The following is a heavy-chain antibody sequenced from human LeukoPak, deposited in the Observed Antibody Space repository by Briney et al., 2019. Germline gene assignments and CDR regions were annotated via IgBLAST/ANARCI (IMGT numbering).Heavy chain of an antibody. J-gene: IGHJ6*02. Sequence: GESLRISCKGSGYSFTSYWISWVRQMPGKGLEWMGIIYPGDSDTRYSPSFQGQVTISADKSISTAYLQWSSLKASDTAMYYCARQGTTYDALSIYGMDVWGQGTTVTVSS. D-gene: IGHD1/OR15-1a*01. CDR1: GYSFTSYW. V-gene: IGHV5-51*01. CDR2: IYPGDSDT. CDR3: ARQGTTYDALSIYGMDV.